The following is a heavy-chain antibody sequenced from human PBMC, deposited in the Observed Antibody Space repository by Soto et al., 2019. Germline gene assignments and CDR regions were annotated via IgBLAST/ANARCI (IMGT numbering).Heavy chain of an antibody. J-gene: IGHJ4*02. D-gene: IGHD6-19*01. V-gene: IGHV4-34*01. CDR2: INHSGST. Sequence: PSETLSLTCTVSGGSISSYYWSWIRQPPGKGLEWIGEINHSGSTNYNPSLKSRVTISVDTSKNQFSLKLSSVTAADTAVYYCASSSIAVAGTGFDYWGQGTLVTVSS. CDR1: GGSISSYY. CDR3: ASSSIAVAGTGFDY.